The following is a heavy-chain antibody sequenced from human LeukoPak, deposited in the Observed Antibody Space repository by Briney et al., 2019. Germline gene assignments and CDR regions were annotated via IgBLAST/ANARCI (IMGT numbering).Heavy chain of an antibody. J-gene: IGHJ4*02. D-gene: IGHD3-22*01. CDR3: AREGYDSSGYYFPTFDY. Sequence: SETLSLTCAVYGGSFSGYYWSWIRQPPRKGLEWIGEINHSGSTNYNPSLKSRVTISVDTSKNQFSLKLSSVTAADTAVYYCAREGYDSSGYYFPTFDYWGQGTLVTVSS. CDR1: GGSFSGYY. CDR2: INHSGST. V-gene: IGHV4-34*01.